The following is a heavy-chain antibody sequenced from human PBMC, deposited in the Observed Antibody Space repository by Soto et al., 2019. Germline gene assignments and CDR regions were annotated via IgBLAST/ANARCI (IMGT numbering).Heavy chain of an antibody. CDR2: ISVEKGDT. CDR1: GYTFSTFG. Sequence: QVPVVQSGAEVKKPGASVKVACKASGYTFSTFGMSWVRQAPGQGLEWMGWISVEKGDTNSAQKFQDSVTMTTDTSTGTAYMELRSLTSDDTAVYYCARCYCSVGSCFTCWHFDLWGRGTLVTVSS. J-gene: IGHJ2*01. D-gene: IGHD2-15*01. V-gene: IGHV1-18*01. CDR3: ARCYCSVGSCFTCWHFDL.